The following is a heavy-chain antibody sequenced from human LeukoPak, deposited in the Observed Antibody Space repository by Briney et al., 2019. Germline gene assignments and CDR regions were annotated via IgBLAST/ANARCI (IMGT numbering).Heavy chain of an antibody. CDR2: IHGDECDT. J-gene: IGHJ4*02. V-gene: IGHV3-74*01. D-gene: IGHD3-22*01. CDR1: GFTFCKYW. Sequence: VGALRVSCAASGFTFCKYWMRGVRQAPGRGVVWVSCIHGDECDTHYAVSVKGRFTISRDNDKNTLCLQMNSLRGEDTAVYYCARETSGYYYKSYFDYWGQRTLVTLSS. CDR3: ARETSGYYYKSYFDY.